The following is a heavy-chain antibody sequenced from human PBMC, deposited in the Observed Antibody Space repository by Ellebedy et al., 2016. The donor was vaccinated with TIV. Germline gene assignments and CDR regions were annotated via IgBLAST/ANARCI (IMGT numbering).Heavy chain of an antibody. CDR2: IDPSDSYT. CDR3: ARFSGGWTDFDY. Sequence: GESLKISCKGSGYSFTSYWISWVRQMHGKGLEWMGKIDPSDSYTNYSPSFQGHVTISADKSISTAYLQWSSLKASDTAMYYCARFSGGWTDFDYWGQGTLVTVSS. D-gene: IGHD6-19*01. J-gene: IGHJ4*02. V-gene: IGHV5-10-1*01. CDR1: GYSFTSYW.